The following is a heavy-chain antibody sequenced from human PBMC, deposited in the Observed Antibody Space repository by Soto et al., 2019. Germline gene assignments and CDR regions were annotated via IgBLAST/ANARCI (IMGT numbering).Heavy chain of an antibody. D-gene: IGHD6-19*01. CDR3: AKSDRSGWYFDY. J-gene: IGHJ4*02. V-gene: IGHV4-59*01. Sequence: SETLSLTCTGSGGSISSYYWSWIRQPPGKGLEWIGYIYYSGSTNYNPSLKSRVTISVDTSKNQFSLKLSSVTAADTAVYYCAKSDRSGWYFDYWGQRSLDTVSS. CDR2: IYYSGST. CDR1: GGSISSYY.